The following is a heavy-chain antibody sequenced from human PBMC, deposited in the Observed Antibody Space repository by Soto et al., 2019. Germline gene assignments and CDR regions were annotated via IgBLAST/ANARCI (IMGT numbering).Heavy chain of an antibody. CDR1: GYTFANYG. Sequence: ASVKVPCKASGYTFANYGLNWVRQAPGQGLEWMGWISAYNGNTNYAQKFRGRVTMTTDTSTSTSYMELRSLRSDDTAVYYCARGSDSSGYYSYFDSWGQGALVTVSS. V-gene: IGHV1-18*04. CDR3: ARGSDSSGYYSYFDS. J-gene: IGHJ4*02. CDR2: ISAYNGNT. D-gene: IGHD3-22*01.